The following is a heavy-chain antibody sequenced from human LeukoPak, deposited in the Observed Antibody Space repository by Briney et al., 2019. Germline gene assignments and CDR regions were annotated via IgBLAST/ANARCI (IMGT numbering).Heavy chain of an antibody. Sequence: SETLSLTCTVSGGSISSGDYYWSWIRQPPGKGLEWIGYIYYSGSTNYNPSLKSRVTISVDTSKNQFSLKLSSVTAADTAVYYCAGAAGGMRYFDFWGQGTLVTVSS. J-gene: IGHJ4*02. CDR3: AGAAGGMRYFDF. V-gene: IGHV4-61*08. CDR1: GGSISSGDYY. D-gene: IGHD6-13*01. CDR2: IYYSGST.